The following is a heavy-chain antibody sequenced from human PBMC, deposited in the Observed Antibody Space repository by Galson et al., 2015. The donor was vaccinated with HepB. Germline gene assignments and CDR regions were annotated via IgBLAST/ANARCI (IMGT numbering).Heavy chain of an antibody. D-gene: IGHD4-17*01. V-gene: IGHV1-2*05. Sequence: AEQVSCKASGDIFHADYYHWVRPAPGRGLAYMGGINPQRGYPNSPQNFQDTVTMTSDPSINTLYMELNRLTSDDTVLYYFASERYGQNFKEFDYWGQGTLVTVSS. CDR3: ASERYGQNFKEFDY. J-gene: IGHJ4*02. CDR1: GDIFHADY. CDR2: INPQRGYP.